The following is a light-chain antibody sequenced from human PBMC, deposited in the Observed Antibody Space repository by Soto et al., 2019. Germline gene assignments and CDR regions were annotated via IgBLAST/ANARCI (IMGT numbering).Light chain of an antibody. Sequence: DIVLTQSPGTLSLSPGERATLSCRASQTVRDGYLAWYQQKPGQAPRLFIYGASARATGIPDRFSGSGSGTDFTLTISGLEPEDVAVYYCQQYGVSMFTFGHGAKLEIK. V-gene: IGKV3-20*01. CDR3: QQYGVSMFT. J-gene: IGKJ2*01. CDR1: QTVRDGY. CDR2: GAS.